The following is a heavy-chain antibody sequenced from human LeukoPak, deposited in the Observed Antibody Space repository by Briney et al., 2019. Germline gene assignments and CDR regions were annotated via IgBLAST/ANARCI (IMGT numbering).Heavy chain of an antibody. V-gene: IGHV3-53*01. CDR1: GFTVSSNY. Sequence: GGSLRLSCAASGFTVSSNYMSWVRQAPGKGLEWVSVIYSGGSTYYADSVKGRFTISRDNSKNTLYLQMNSLRAEGTAVYYCARGDSNYDFWSGLDYWGQGTLVTVSS. CDR2: IYSGGST. D-gene: IGHD3-3*01. J-gene: IGHJ4*02. CDR3: ARGDSNYDFWSGLDY.